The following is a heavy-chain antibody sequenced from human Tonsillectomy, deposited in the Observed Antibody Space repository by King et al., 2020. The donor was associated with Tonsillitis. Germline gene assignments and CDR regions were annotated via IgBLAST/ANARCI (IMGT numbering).Heavy chain of an antibody. CDR1: GGSISSYY. D-gene: IGHD1-1*01. J-gene: IGHJ4*02. Sequence: QLQESGPGLVKPSETLSLTCTISGGSISSYYWSWIRQPPGKGLEWIGYIYYSGSTNYNPSLRSRVTISVDTSKNQFSLKRSSVTAADTAVYYCARGRKRRFDYWGRGTLVTVSS. CDR3: ARGRKRRFDY. CDR2: IYYSGST. V-gene: IGHV4-59*08.